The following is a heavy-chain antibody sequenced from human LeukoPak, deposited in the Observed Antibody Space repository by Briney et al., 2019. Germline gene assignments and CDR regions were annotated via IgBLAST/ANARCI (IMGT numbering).Heavy chain of an antibody. CDR2: IYTSGST. CDR3: ARPGGVTTSNWFDP. D-gene: IGHD1/OR15-1a*01. CDR1: GGSISSRTYY. J-gene: IGHJ5*02. V-gene: IGHV4-61*02. Sequence: SETLSLTCTVSGGSISSRTYYWSWIRQPAGKGLEWIGRIYTSGSTNYNPSLKSRITISVDTSKNQFSLKLSSVTAADTAVYYCARPGGVTTSNWFDPWGQGTLVTVSS.